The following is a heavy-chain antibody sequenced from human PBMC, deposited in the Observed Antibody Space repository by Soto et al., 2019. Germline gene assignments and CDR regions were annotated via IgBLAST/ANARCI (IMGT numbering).Heavy chain of an antibody. J-gene: IGHJ4*02. Sequence: QAPLVESGGGVVQPRTSLRLSCAASGFTISTHGMHWVRQAPGKGLEWLANIWYDGSNKFYAESVKGRFSISKDNSKNTLYLQMSSLRAEDTAVYYCAAATTWNFHFPYWGQGTQVTVSS. CDR1: GFTISTHG. CDR3: AAATTWNFHFPY. V-gene: IGHV3-33*03. D-gene: IGHD1-7*01. CDR2: IWYDGSNK.